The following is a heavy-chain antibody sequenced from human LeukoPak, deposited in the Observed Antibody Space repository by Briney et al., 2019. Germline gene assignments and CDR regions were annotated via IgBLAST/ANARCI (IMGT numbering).Heavy chain of an antibody. V-gene: IGHV1-69*13. Sequence: SVKVSCKASGGTFSRYAISWVRQAPGQGLEWMGRIIPIFGTANYAQKFQGRVTITADESTSTAYMELSSLRSEDTAVYYYARAKQGVDGVVQSFYYYYYMDVWGKGTTVTVSS. CDR1: GGTFSRYA. CDR2: IIPIFGTA. J-gene: IGHJ6*03. D-gene: IGHD3-3*01. CDR3: ARAKQGVDGVVQSFYYYYYMDV.